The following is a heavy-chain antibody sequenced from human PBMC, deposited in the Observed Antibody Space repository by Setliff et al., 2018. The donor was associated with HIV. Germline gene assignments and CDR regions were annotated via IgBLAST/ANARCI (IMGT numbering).Heavy chain of an antibody. D-gene: IGHD2-21*01. J-gene: IGHJ6*03. V-gene: IGHV1-69*13. CDR3: ARNSAPPYYTDYYMDV. Sequence: SVKVSCKASGGSFSNFAINWVRQAPGQGLEWVGGIIPMFGTANYAQKFLGRVTITADASTTTAYTDLSSLRSEDTAVYYCARNSAPPYYTDYYMDVWGRGTTVTVSS. CDR2: IIPMFGTA. CDR1: GGSFSNFA.